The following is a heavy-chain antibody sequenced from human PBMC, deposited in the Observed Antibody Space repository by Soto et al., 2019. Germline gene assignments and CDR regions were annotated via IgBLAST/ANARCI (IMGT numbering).Heavy chain of an antibody. J-gene: IGHJ3*02. D-gene: IGHD6-13*01. Sequence: SETLSLTSTVSGFSISSYYWSWIRQPPGKGLEWIGYIYYSGSTNYNPSLKSRVTISVDTSKNQFSLKLSSVTAADTAVYYCARGGSWLDAFDIWGQGTMVTVSS. CDR3: ARGGSWLDAFDI. V-gene: IGHV4-59*01. CDR2: IYYSGST. CDR1: GFSISSYY.